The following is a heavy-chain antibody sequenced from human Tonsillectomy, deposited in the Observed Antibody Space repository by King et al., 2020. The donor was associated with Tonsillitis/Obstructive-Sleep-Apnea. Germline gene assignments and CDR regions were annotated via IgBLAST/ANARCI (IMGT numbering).Heavy chain of an antibody. Sequence: VQLVESGGGLVQPGGSLRLSCAASGFTFSNYAMTWVRQAPGKGLEWVSAISGSDGDTYYVDSGKGRFTISRDNSKNTLYLRMNSLRAEDTAVYYCAKFFGDPIFDNWGQGTLVTVSS. J-gene: IGHJ4*02. D-gene: IGHD4-17*01. CDR2: ISGSDGDT. CDR1: GFTFSNYA. V-gene: IGHV3-23*04. CDR3: AKFFGDPIFDN.